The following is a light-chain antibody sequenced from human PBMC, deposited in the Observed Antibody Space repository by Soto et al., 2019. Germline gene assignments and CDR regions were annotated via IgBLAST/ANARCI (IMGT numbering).Light chain of an antibody. J-gene: IGKJ1*01. Sequence: EVVMTQSPAPLSVSPGEIATLSCRASQSVSNHLAWYQQKPGQPPRLLISGASTRATGIPARFSCSGSGTEFTLTIRSLQSEDFAVYYCQQYNNWPQAFGQGTRVEIK. CDR2: GAS. CDR1: QSVSNH. V-gene: IGKV3-15*01. CDR3: QQYNNWPQA.